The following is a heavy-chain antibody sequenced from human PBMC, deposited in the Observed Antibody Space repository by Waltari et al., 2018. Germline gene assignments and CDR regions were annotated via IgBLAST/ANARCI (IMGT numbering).Heavy chain of an antibody. CDR2: IYYSGST. V-gene: IGHV4-39*01. CDR3: AKHDYGDYNFAY. J-gene: IGHJ4*02. D-gene: IGHD4-17*01. CDR1: GGSISSSIYY. Sequence: QLQLQESGPGLVKPSETLSLTCTVSGGSISSSIYYLAWIRQPPGKGLEWIGSIYYSGSTYYNPSLKSRVTISVDTSKNQFSLKLSSVTAADTAVYYCAKHDYGDYNFAYWGQGTLVTVSS.